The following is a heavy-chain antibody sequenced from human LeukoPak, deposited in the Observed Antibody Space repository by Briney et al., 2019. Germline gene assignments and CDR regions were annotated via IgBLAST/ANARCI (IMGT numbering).Heavy chain of an antibody. CDR1: GFTFSSYA. CDR2: ISGSGGST. V-gene: IGHV3-23*01. CDR3: AKAASRYSSGWYDY. J-gene: IGHJ4*02. D-gene: IGHD6-19*01. Sequence: GGSLRLSCAASGFTFSSYAMSWVRQAPGKGLEWVSAISGSGGSTYYADSVKGRFTISRDNSKNTLYLQMNSLRAEDTAVYCCAKAASRYSSGWYDYWGQGTLVTVSS.